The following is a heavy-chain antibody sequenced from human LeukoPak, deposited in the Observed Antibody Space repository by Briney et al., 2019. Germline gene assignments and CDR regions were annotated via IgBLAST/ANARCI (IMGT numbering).Heavy chain of an antibody. J-gene: IGHJ4*02. CDR1: GYSFTNYW. Sequence: LGESLKISCKDSGYSFTNYWIGWVRQMPGKGLEWMGIIHSADSNTKYSPSFQGQVTISADKSISTAYLQWSGLKASDTAMYYCAGARHGDYRGDYWGKETLVTVSP. CDR3: AGARHGDYRGDY. D-gene: IGHD4-17*01. CDR2: IHSADSNT. V-gene: IGHV5-51*01.